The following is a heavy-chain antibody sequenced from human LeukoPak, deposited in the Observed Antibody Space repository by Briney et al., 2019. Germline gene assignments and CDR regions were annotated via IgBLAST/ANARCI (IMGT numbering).Heavy chain of an antibody. CDR3: ARDDNYFYGSGSYYNGLDY. CDR1: GFNFNDYG. J-gene: IGHJ4*02. CDR2: INWNSVIT. D-gene: IGHD3-10*01. Sequence: AGGSLRLSCVASGFNFNDYGMSWVRQAPGRGLEWVSGINWNSVITYYADSVKGRFTISRDNAKNSLYLQMNSLRDEDTALYFCARDDNYFYGSGSYYNGLDYWGQGTLVTVSS. V-gene: IGHV3-20*04.